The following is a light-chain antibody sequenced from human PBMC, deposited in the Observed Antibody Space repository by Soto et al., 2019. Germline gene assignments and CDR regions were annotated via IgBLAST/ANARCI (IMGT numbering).Light chain of an antibody. CDR3: HQYCNRHPWT. Sequence: EIPMTQSPATMSVSPGDSATLSSRASRSVDTDLAWYQQKPGQATRLLVFATSARANGVPDRFRGSRSGTDFTLTISSLQPEDSANYYCHQYCNRHPWTFGQGTKVEIK. CDR2: ATS. J-gene: IGKJ1*01. V-gene: IGKV3-15*01. CDR1: RSVDTD.